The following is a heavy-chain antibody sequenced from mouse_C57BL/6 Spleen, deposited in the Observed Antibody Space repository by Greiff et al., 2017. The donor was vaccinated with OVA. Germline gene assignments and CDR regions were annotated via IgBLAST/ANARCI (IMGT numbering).Heavy chain of an antibody. CDR3: VRQEGSWYFDV. CDR2: IRSKSNNYAT. Sequence: EVKVEESGGGLVQPKGSLKLSCAASGFSFNTYAMNWVRQAPGKGLEWVARIRSKSNNYATYYADSVKDRFTISRDDSESMLYLQMNNLKTEDTAMYYCVRQEGSWYFDVWGTGTTVTVSS. D-gene: IGHD3-3*01. CDR1: GFSFNTYA. J-gene: IGHJ1*03. V-gene: IGHV10-1*01.